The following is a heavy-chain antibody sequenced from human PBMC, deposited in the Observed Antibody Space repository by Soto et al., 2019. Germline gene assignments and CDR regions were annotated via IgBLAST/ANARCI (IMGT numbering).Heavy chain of an antibody. CDR1: GFTFSTYW. V-gene: IGHV3-7*03. J-gene: IGHJ3*02. Sequence: EVQLVESGGGLVQPGGSLRLSCAASGFTFSTYWMSWVRQAPGKGLEWVAKIKHDGSEKFYVNSVEGRFTISRDSTKNSLYLQMNSLRAADTAVYYCARDGTDDAFDIWGQWTMVTVSS. CDR3: ARDGTDDAFDI. CDR2: IKHDGSEK.